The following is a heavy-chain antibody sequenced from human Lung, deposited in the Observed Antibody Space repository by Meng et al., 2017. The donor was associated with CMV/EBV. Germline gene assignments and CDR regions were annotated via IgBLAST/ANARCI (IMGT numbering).Heavy chain of an antibody. V-gene: IGHV3-21*01. CDR1: GFTFSSYS. D-gene: IGHD5-24*01. CDR2: ISSSSSYI. J-gene: IGHJ4*02. Sequence: GESLKISCAASGFTFSSYSLNWVRRAPGKGLEWVSSISSSSSYIYYADSVKGRFTISRDNAKNSLYLQLNSLRAEDTAVYYCARAPEGDGYNIDYWGQGTXVTVSS. CDR3: ARAPEGDGYNIDY.